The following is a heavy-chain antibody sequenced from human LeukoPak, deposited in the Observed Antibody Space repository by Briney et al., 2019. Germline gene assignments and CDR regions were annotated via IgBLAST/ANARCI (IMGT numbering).Heavy chain of an antibody. J-gene: IGHJ3*02. V-gene: IGHV3-53*01. CDR1: GFTLSSNY. Sequence: GGSLRLSCAASGFTLSSNYMSWVRQAPGKGLEWVSVIYSGGSTYYADSVKARFTISRDNSKNTLYLQMNSLRAEDTPVYYCARESVVVTRVNAFNIWGQGTMVTVSS. CDR3: ARESVVVTRVNAFNI. D-gene: IGHD2-21*02. CDR2: IYSGGST.